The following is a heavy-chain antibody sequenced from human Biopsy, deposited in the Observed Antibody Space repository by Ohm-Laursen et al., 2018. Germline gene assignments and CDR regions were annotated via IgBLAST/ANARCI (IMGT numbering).Heavy chain of an antibody. CDR3: ASVVLGPTNDAFDL. CDR2: IYPGGST. CDR1: GGAINNYY. Sequence: GTLSLTCDVSGGAINNYYWSWIRQPAGKGLEWIGRIYPGGSTNYSPSLKSRVTMSVDTSKKQLSLRLRSVTAADTAMYYCASVVLGPTNDAFDLWGQGTMVVVSS. J-gene: IGHJ3*01. D-gene: IGHD3-22*01. V-gene: IGHV4-4*07.